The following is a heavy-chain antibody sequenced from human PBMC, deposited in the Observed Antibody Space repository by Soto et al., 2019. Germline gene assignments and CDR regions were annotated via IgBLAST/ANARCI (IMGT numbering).Heavy chain of an antibody. D-gene: IGHD2-2*01. V-gene: IGHV1-69*12. CDR2: IISIFGTA. J-gene: IGHJ5*02. CDR3: ARDGGDCISTSCYGWFDP. CDR1: GGTFSSYA. Sequence: QVQLVQSGAEVKKPGSSVKVSCKASGGTFSSYAISWVRQAPGQGLEWMGGIISIFGTANYAQKFQGRVTITADESTSTAYMELSSLRSEDTAVYYCARDGGDCISTSCYGWFDPWGQGTLVTVSS.